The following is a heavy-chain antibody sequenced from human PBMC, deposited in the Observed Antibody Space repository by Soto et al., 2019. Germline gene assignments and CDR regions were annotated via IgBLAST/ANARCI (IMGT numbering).Heavy chain of an antibody. CDR2: ISYDGSNK. J-gene: IGHJ4*02. V-gene: IGHV3-30-3*01. Sequence: GGSLRLSCAASGFTFSSYAMHWVRQAPGKGLEWVAVISYDGSNKYYADSVKGRFTISRDNSKNTLYLQMNSLRAEDTAVYYCARDLGAVAGHYFDYWGQGTLVTVSS. CDR3: ARDLGAVAGHYFDY. CDR1: GFTFSSYA. D-gene: IGHD6-19*01.